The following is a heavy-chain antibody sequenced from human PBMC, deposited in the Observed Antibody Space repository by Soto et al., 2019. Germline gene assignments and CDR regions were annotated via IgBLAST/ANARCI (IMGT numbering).Heavy chain of an antibody. Sequence: GXYLRLSCSASVFTFSSYAMGWVRQGPGKGLEWVAVVSIGGSTHYADSVRGRFTISRDNSKNTLSLQMNSLTAEDTAVYFCAKRRGAGGHFDYWGQGALVTGSS. CDR3: AKRRGAGGHFDY. CDR2: VSIGGST. CDR1: VFTFSSYA. D-gene: IGHD2-15*01. V-gene: IGHV3-23*01. J-gene: IGHJ4*02.